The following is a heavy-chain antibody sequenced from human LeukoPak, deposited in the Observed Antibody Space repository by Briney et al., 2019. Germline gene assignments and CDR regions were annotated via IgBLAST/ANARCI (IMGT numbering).Heavy chain of an antibody. V-gene: IGHV3-53*01. D-gene: IGHD3-10*01. CDR2: IYSGGST. J-gene: IGHJ6*03. CDR3: ARVGSSGSSNYYYYYMDV. CDR1: AFTFSSYG. Sequence: QAGGSLRLSCAASAFTFSSYGMSWVRQAPGKGLEWVSVIYSGGSTYYADSVKGRFTISRDNSKNTLYLQMNSLRAEDTAVYYCARVGSSGSSNYYYYYMDVWGKGTTVTISS.